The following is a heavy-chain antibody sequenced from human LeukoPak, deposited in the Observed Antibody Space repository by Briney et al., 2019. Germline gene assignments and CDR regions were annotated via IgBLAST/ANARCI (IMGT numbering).Heavy chain of an antibody. J-gene: IGHJ4*02. D-gene: IGHD6-19*01. CDR2: INPNSGGT. Sequence: GASVKVSCKASGYTFTGYYMHWVRQAPGQGLEWMGWINPNSGGTNYAQKFQGRVTMTRDTSISTAYMELSRLRSDDTAVYYCARVRVRYSRGWFDYWGQGTLVTVSS. V-gene: IGHV1-2*02. CDR1: GYTFTGYY. CDR3: ARVRVRYSRGWFDY.